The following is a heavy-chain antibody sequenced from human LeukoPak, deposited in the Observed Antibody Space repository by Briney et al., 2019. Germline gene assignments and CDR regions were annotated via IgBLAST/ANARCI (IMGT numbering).Heavy chain of an antibody. J-gene: IGHJ4*02. CDR3: AKDRSSGPQDFDY. CDR2: ISGSGGST. Sequence: GGSLRLSCAASGFTFSSYAMSWVRQAPGKELEWVSAISGSGGSTYYADSVKGRFTISRDNSKNTLNLQMSSLRAEDTAVYYCAKDRSSGPQDFDYWGQGTLVTVSS. D-gene: IGHD6-19*01. CDR1: GFTFSSYA. V-gene: IGHV3-23*01.